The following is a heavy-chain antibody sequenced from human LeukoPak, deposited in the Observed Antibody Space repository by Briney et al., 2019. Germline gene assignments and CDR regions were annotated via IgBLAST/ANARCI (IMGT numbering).Heavy chain of an antibody. CDR3: ARDRASIRGYSGYPKDY. J-gene: IGHJ4*02. CDR1: GYTFTRHY. V-gene: IGHV1-46*01. Sequence: ASVKVSCKSSGYTFTRHYLHWVRQAPGQGLEWVGLINPTGTSSWSAQKFQGRVTLTRDMSTSTDYMELSSLRSEDTAVYYCARDRASIRGYSGYPKDYWGQGTLVTVSS. CDR2: INPTGTSS. D-gene: IGHD5-12*01.